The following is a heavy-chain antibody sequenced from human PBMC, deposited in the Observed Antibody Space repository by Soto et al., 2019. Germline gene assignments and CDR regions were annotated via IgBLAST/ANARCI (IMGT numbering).Heavy chain of an antibody. D-gene: IGHD3-22*01. CDR2: IIPIFGTA. V-gene: IGHV1-69*13. Sequence: ASVKVSCKASGGTFSSYAISWVRQAPGQGLEWMGGIIPIFGTANYAQKFQGRVTITADESTSTAYMELSSLRSEDTAVYYCARDYYDSSGYAYDAFDIWGQGTMVTVS. CDR3: ARDYYDSSGYAYDAFDI. J-gene: IGHJ3*02. CDR1: GGTFSSYA.